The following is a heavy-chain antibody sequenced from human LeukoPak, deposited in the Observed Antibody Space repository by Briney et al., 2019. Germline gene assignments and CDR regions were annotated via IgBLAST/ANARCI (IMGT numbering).Heavy chain of an antibody. V-gene: IGHV3-23*01. Sequence: GGTLRLSCAASGFTFSSYGMNWVRQAPGKGLEWVSAISGSGGSTYYADSVKGQFTISRDNSKNTLYLQMNSLRAEDTAVYYCAKGLTGPNYYYYYMDVWGKGTTVTVSS. D-gene: IGHD3-9*01. CDR3: AKGLTGPNYYYYYMDV. CDR1: GFTFSSYG. J-gene: IGHJ6*03. CDR2: ISGSGGST.